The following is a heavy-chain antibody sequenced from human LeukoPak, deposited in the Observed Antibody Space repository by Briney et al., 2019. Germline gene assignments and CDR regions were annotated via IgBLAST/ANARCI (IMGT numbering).Heavy chain of an antibody. V-gene: IGHV3-30*18. J-gene: IGHJ6*02. Sequence: PGRSLRLSCAASGFTFSSYGMHWVRQAPGKGLEWVAVISYDGSNKYYADSVKGRFTISRDNSKNTLYLQMNSLRAEDTAVYYCAKVTTLYYYGMDVWGQGTTVTVSS. CDR3: AKVTTLYYYGMDV. D-gene: IGHD4-11*01. CDR1: GFTFSSYG. CDR2: ISYDGSNK.